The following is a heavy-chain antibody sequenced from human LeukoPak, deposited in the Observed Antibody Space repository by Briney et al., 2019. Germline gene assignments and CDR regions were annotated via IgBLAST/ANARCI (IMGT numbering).Heavy chain of an antibody. D-gene: IGHD2-21*02. CDR3: ARDFSRSVVVTAGDAFDI. CDR2: INPSGGST. J-gene: IGHJ3*02. CDR1: GYTFTSYY. V-gene: IGHV1-46*01. Sequence: GASVKVSCKASGYTFTSYYMHWVRQAPGQGLEWMGIINPSGGSTSYAQKFQGRVTMTRDMSTSTVYMELSSLRSEDTAVYYCARDFSRSVVVTAGDAFDIWGQGAMVTVSS.